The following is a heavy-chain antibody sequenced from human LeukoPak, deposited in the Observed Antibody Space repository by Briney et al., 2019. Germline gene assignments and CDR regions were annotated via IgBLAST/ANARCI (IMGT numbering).Heavy chain of an antibody. V-gene: IGHV1-2*02. CDR3: ARGLYYDFWSGYSY. J-gene: IGHJ4*02. Sequence: ASVKVSCKASQYTFSDYDINWVRQVSGQGLEWVGWINPNSGGTNYAQKFQGRVTMTRDTSISTAYMELSRLRSDDTAVYYCARGLYYDFWSGYSYWGQGTLVTVSS. D-gene: IGHD3-3*01. CDR1: QYTFSDYD. CDR2: INPNSGGT.